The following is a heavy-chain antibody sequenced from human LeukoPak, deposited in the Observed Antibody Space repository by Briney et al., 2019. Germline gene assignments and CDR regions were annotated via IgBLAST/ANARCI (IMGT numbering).Heavy chain of an antibody. V-gene: IGHV1-69*04. CDR3: ARESYCCSTSCRPSRMGYYYYYGMDV. J-gene: IGHJ6*02. D-gene: IGHD2-2*01. CDR2: MIPILGIA. Sequence: SVKVSCKASGYTFTSYGISWVRQATGQGLEWMGRMIPILGIANYAQKFQGRVTITTNTSMSTAYMELSSLRSEDTAVYYCARESYCCSTSCRPSRMGYYYYYGMDVWGQGTTVTVSS. CDR1: GYTFTSYG.